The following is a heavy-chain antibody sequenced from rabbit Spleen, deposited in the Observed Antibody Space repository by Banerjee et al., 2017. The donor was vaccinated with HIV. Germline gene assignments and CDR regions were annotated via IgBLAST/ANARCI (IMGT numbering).Heavy chain of an antibody. CDR2: IDTGSSGFT. CDR1: GFDLSSYYY. Sequence: QSLEESGGDLVKPGASLTLTCTASGFDLSSYYYMCWVRQAPGKGLEWIACIDTGSSGFTYFASWAKGRFTISKTSSTTVTLQMTSLTAADTATYFCARDTSSSFSSYGMDLWGQGTLVTVS. D-gene: IGHD1-1*01. CDR3: ARDTSSSFSSYGMDL. V-gene: IGHV1S40*01. J-gene: IGHJ6*01.